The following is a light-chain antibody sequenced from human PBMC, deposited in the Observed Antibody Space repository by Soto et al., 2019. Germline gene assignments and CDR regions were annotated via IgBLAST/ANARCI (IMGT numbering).Light chain of an antibody. Sequence: DIVLPQSTATLSVSPGERSTLSCMASQSVSSNLAWYQQKPGQAPRLLIYGASTRATGIPARFSGSGSGTEFTLTISSLQSEDFAVYYCQQYNNGPSITFGQGTRLEIK. J-gene: IGKJ5*01. CDR3: QQYNNGPSIT. CDR1: QSVSSN. V-gene: IGKV3-15*01. CDR2: GAS.